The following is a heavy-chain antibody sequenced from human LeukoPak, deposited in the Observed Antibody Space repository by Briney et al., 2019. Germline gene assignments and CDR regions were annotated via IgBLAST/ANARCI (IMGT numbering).Heavy chain of an antibody. CDR2: ISYDGSNK. CDR3: ARDSAYFDWLTVYYYYYYMDV. CDR1: GFTFSSYA. D-gene: IGHD3-9*01. J-gene: IGHJ6*03. V-gene: IGHV3-30*04. Sequence: GRSLRLSCAASGFTFSSYAMHWVRQAPGKGLEWVAVISYDGSNKYYADSVKGRFTISRDNSKNTLYLQMNSLRAEDTAVYHCARDSAYFDWLTVYYYYYYMDVWGKGTTVTASS.